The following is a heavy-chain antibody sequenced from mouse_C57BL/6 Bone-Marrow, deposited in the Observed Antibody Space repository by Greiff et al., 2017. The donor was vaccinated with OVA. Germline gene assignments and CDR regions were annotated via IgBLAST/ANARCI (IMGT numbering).Heavy chain of an antibody. V-gene: IGHV1-59*01. Sequence: QVQLQQPGAELVRPGTSVKLSCKASGYTFTSYWMHWVKQRPGQGLEWIGVIDPSDSYTNYNQKFKGKAPLTVDTSSSTAYMQLSSLTSEDSAVYYCAEGGIYDGYYFDYWGQGTTLTVSS. J-gene: IGHJ2*01. CDR3: AEGGIYDGYYFDY. CDR2: IDPSDSYT. D-gene: IGHD2-3*01. CDR1: GYTFTSYW.